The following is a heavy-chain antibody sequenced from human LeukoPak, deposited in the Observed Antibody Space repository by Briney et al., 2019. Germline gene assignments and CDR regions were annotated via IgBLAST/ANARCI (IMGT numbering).Heavy chain of an antibody. D-gene: IGHD4-17*01. J-gene: IGHJ4*02. V-gene: IGHV3-7*01. Sequence: PGGSLRVSCGASGFTFSRHWMGWVRQAPGKGLEWVASIKQDGSQYYVDSVKGRFIISRDNAKNSLSLQMNSLRVEDTAVYYCARGPDYGDRLGYFDYWGQGTLVTVSS. CDR2: IKQDGSQ. CDR1: GFTFSRHW. CDR3: ARGPDYGDRLGYFDY.